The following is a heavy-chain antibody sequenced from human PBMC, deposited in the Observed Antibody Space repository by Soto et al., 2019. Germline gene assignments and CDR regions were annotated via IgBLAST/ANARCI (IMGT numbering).Heavy chain of an antibody. J-gene: IGHJ3*02. CDR3: AKDPYSGYDPSAFDI. D-gene: IGHD5-12*01. Sequence: EVQLLESGGGLVQPGGSLRVSCAASGFTFSSFAMSWVRQAPGKGLEWVSEISGSGGRTKYADSVKGRFTISRDNSKNTLHLQMNSLRAEDTAVYYCAKDPYSGYDPSAFDIWGQGTMVTVSS. V-gene: IGHV3-23*01. CDR1: GFTFSSFA. CDR2: ISGSGGRT.